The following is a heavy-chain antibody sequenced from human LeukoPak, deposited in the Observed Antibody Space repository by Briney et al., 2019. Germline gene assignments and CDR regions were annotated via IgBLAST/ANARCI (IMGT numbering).Heavy chain of an antibody. J-gene: IGHJ4*02. CDR2: ISGSGGST. Sequence: GGSLRLSCAASGFTFSSYGMSWVRQAPGKGLEWVSAISGSGGSTYYADPVKGRFTISRDNAKNSLYLQMNSLRAEDTAVYYCARDIRVLGSCFDYWGQGTLVTVSS. CDR3: ARDIRVLGSCFDY. CDR1: GFTFSSYG. V-gene: IGHV3-23*01. D-gene: IGHD6-13*01.